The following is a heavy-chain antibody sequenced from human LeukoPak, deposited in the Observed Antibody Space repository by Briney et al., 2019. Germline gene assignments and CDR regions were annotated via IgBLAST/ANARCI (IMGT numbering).Heavy chain of an antibody. Sequence: PGGSLRLSCAASGFTFSSYGMHWVRQAPGKALEWVAVISYDGSNKYYADSVKGRFTISRDNSKNTLYLQMNSLRAEDTAVYYCARDQYPSRYYYYYYGMDVWGQGTTVTVSS. V-gene: IGHV3-30*03. CDR2: ISYDGSNK. CDR3: ARDQYPSRYYYYYYGMDV. J-gene: IGHJ6*02. CDR1: GFTFSSYG. D-gene: IGHD4-11*01.